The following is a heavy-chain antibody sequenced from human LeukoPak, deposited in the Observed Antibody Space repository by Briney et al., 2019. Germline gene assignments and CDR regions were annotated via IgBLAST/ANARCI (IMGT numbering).Heavy chain of an antibody. J-gene: IGHJ5*02. CDR1: GGSISSYY. CDR3: ARSRGYCSSTSCYWGGSWFDL. CDR2: IYYSGST. D-gene: IGHD2-2*01. V-gene: IGHV4-59*01. Sequence: SETLSLTCTVSGGSISSYYWSWIRQPPGKGLEWIGYIYYSGSTNYNPSLKSRVTISVDTSKNQFSLKLSSVTAADTAVYYCARSRGYCSSTSCYWGGSWFDLWGQGTLVTVSS.